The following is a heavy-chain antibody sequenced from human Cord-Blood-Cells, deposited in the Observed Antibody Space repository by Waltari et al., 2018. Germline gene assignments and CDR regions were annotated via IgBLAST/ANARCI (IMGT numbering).Heavy chain of an antibody. Sequence: QLQLQESGPGLVKPSETLSLTCTVSGGSISSSSYYWGWIRQPPGKGLEWIGSIYYSGSTNDQPSLKSRVTISVDTSKNQFSLKLSSVTAADTAVYYCSLTGEKRYYFDYWGQGTLVTVSS. CDR2: IYYSGST. J-gene: IGHJ4*02. D-gene: IGHD7-27*01. V-gene: IGHV4-39*01. CDR3: SLTGEKRYYFDY. CDR1: GGSISSSSYY.